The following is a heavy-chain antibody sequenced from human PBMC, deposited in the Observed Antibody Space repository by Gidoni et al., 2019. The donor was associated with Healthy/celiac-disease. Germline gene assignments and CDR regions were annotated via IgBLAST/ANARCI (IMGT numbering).Heavy chain of an antibody. CDR3: ARSLGARPYYFDY. V-gene: IGHV3-48*01. D-gene: IGHD1-26*01. CDR2: ISSSSSTI. Sequence: EGQMVESGGGVVQPGGSLSPSCAASGFTFSSYSMNWVRQAPGKGLEWFSYISSSSSTIYYGDSVKGRFTISRDNAKNSLYLQMNSLRAEDTAVYYCARSLGARPYYFDYWGQGTLVTVSS. J-gene: IGHJ4*02. CDR1: GFTFSSYS.